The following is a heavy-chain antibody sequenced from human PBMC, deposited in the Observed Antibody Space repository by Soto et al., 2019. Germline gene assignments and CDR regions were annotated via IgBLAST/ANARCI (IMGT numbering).Heavy chain of an antibody. CDR3: AKDLSIGYCSGGSCYPGPYAFDI. J-gene: IGHJ3*02. CDR1: GFTFSSYA. V-gene: IGHV3-23*01. D-gene: IGHD2-15*01. Sequence: GGSLRLSCAASGFTFSSYAMSWVRQAPGKGLEWVSAISGSGGSTYYADSVKGRFTISRDNSKNTLYLQMNSLRAEDTAVYYCAKDLSIGYCSGGSCYPGPYAFDIWGQGTMVTVSS. CDR2: ISGSGGST.